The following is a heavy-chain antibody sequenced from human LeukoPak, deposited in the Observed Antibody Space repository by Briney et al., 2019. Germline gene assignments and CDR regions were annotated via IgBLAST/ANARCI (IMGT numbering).Heavy chain of an antibody. CDR3: ARDRGWLQNRKDGDYY. CDR1: GFTFSSYS. CDR2: ISSSSSYI. V-gene: IGHV3-21*01. J-gene: IGHJ4*02. D-gene: IGHD5-24*01. Sequence: PGRSLRLSCAASGFTFSSYSMNWVRQAPGKGLEWVSSISSSSSYIYYADSVKGRFTNSRDNAKNSLYLQMNSMRAEGTAVYYCARDRGWLQNRKDGDYYWGQGTLVTVSS.